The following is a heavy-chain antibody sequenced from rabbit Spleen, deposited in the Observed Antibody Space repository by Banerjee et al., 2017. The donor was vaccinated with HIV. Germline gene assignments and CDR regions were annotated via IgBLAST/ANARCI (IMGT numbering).Heavy chain of an antibody. Sequence: QSLEESGGGLVQPEGSLALTCKASGFSFSSSDYICWVRQAPGKGLEWISCIAGSSSGFTYSATWAKGRFTISKTSSNTVTLQMTSLTAADTATCFCARDLLGVIGWNFNLWGQGTLVTVS. CDR3: ARDLLGVIGWNFNL. J-gene: IGHJ4*01. D-gene: IGHD1-1*01. CDR2: IAGSSSGFT. CDR1: GFSFSSSDY. V-gene: IGHV1S40*01.